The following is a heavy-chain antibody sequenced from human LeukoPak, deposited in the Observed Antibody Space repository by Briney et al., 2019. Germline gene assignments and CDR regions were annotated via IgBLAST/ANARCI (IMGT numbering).Heavy chain of an antibody. CDR1: GGSISSSSYY. D-gene: IGHD1-26*01. Sequence: SETLSLTCTVSGGSISSSSYYWGWIRQPPGKGLEWIGSIHYSGSTYYNPSLKSRVTISVDTSKNQFSLKLYSVTAADTAVCYCARGSGTYYSDFDYWGQGTLVTVSS. CDR3: ARGSGTYYSDFDY. CDR2: IHYSGST. J-gene: IGHJ4*02. V-gene: IGHV4-39*07.